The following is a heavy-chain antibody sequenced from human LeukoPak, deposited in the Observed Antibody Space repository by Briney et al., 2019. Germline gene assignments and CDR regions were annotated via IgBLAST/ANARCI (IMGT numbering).Heavy chain of an antibody. J-gene: IGHJ5*02. D-gene: IGHD5-24*01. Sequence: GGSLRLSCAASGFTFSSYWMHWVRQAPGKGLVWVSRINSDGSSTSYADSVKGRFTISRDNAKNTLYLQMNSLRAEDTAVYYCARVRVPDGYNYAGLYNWFDPWGQGTLVTVSS. CDR1: GFTFSSYW. CDR2: INSDGSST. CDR3: ARVRVPDGYNYAGLYNWFDP. V-gene: IGHV3-74*01.